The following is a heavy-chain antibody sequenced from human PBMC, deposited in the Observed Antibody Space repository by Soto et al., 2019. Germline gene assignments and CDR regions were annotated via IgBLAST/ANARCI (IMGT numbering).Heavy chain of an antibody. CDR1: GFMFGAHW. V-gene: IGHV3-74*01. CDR2: INLDGTKT. CDR3: ARELVHGYLDL. D-gene: IGHD2-8*02. J-gene: IGHJ5*02. Sequence: EVQLVEAGGGLVRPGGSLKLSCAASGFMFGAHWMHWVRQGQDKGLVFFARINLDGTKTNYADFVEGRFTISRDNAKKTLYLEMNSLRGDDTAVYFCARELVHGYLDLWGQGDLVTVSS.